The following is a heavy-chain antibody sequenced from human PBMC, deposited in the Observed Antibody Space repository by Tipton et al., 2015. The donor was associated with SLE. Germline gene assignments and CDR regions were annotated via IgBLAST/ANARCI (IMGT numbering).Heavy chain of an antibody. CDR1: GLTFSSYW. D-gene: IGHD2-21*01. CDR3: ATHGSNCGGDCYYYYYGMDV. J-gene: IGHJ6*02. V-gene: IGHV3-7*01. Sequence: SLRLSCAASGLTFSSYWMSWVRQAPGKGLEWVANIKQDGSEKYYVDSVKGRFTISRDNAKNSLYLQMNSLRAEDTAVYYYATHGSNCGGDCYYYYYGMDVWGQGTTVTVSS. CDR2: IKQDGSEK.